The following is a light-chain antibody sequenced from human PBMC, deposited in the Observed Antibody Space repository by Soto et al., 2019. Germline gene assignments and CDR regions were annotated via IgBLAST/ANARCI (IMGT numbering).Light chain of an antibody. CDR3: QQYYNWPRT. CDR1: QNIHTN. J-gene: IGKJ5*01. V-gene: IGKV3-15*01. Sequence: EIVMTQSPATLSVSPGERATLSCRAGQNIHTNLAWNQQKPGQAPRLLFYGASTRATGLPARFSGSGSGTELTLTINSLQAEDCAVYYCQQYYNWPRTFGPGTRLEIQ. CDR2: GAS.